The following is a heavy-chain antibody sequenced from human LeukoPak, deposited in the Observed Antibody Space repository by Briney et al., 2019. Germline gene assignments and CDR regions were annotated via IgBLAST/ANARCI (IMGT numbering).Heavy chain of an antibody. CDR2: IYYSGNT. D-gene: IGHD3-9*01. J-gene: IGHJ4*02. Sequence: SETLSLTCTVSGFSITGYYLSWIRQSPGKGLEWIGYIYYSGNTNYNPSLKSRVTISVDTSKNQFSLKLSSVTAADTAVYYCARVRLVGYDILTGYYSFDYWGQGTLVTVSS. V-gene: IGHV4-59*01. CDR3: ARVRLVGYDILTGYYSFDY. CDR1: GFSITGYY.